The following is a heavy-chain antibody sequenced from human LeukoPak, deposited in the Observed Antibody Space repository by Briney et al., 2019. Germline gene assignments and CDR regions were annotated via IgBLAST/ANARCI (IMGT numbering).Heavy chain of an antibody. Sequence: PSETLSLTCTVSGGSISSYYWSWIRQPPGKGLEWIGYIYYSGSTNYNPSLKSRVTISVDTSKNQFSLKLSSVTAADTAVYYCARATVGSGSRRQFDYWGQGTLVTVSS. CDR1: GGSISSYY. CDR2: IYYSGST. CDR3: ARATVGSGSRRQFDY. D-gene: IGHD3-10*01. J-gene: IGHJ4*02. V-gene: IGHV4-59*01.